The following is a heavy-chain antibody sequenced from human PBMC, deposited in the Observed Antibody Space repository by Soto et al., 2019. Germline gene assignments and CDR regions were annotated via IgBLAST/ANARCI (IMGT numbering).Heavy chain of an antibody. CDR2: IYYSGST. CDR3: ARHPRYCSSTSCSNWFDP. V-gene: IGHV4-39*01. CDR1: GGSISSSSYY. Sequence: QLQLQESGPGLVKPSETLSLTCTVSGGSISSSSYYWGWIRQPPGKGLEWIGSIYYSGSTYYNPSLKSQVTISVDTSKNQFSLKLGSVTAADTAVYYCARHPRYCSSTSCSNWFDPWGQGTLVTVSS. D-gene: IGHD2-2*01. J-gene: IGHJ5*02.